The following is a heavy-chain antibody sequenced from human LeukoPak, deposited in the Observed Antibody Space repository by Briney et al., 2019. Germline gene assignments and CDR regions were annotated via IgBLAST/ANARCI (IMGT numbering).Heavy chain of an antibody. D-gene: IGHD2-15*01. CDR1: GGSISSGDYY. V-gene: IGHV4-30-4*01. CDR2: IYYSGST. CDR3: ARGGSHCSGGIYYYFDS. J-gene: IGHJ4*02. Sequence: SSETLSLACTVSGGSISSGDYYWSWIRQPPGKGLEWIGYIYYSGSTYYNPSLKSRLTISVDTSKNQFSLKLSSVTAADTAVYYCARGGSHCSGGIYYYFDSWGQGTLVTVSS.